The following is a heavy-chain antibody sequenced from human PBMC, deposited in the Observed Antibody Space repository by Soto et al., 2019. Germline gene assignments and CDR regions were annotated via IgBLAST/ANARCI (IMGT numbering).Heavy chain of an antibody. J-gene: IGHJ4*02. CDR2: VSAYNGNT. CDR1: GYTFTRYY. CDR3: ARGGQWDFSDY. D-gene: IGHD1-26*01. Sequence: GTSVKLSCKASGYTFTRYYINWVRQAPGQGLEWMGWVSAYNGNTHYEQKLQGRVTLTTDTSTSTAYMELRSLRSDDTAVYFCARGGQWDFSDYWGQGTLVTVSS. V-gene: IGHV1-18*01.